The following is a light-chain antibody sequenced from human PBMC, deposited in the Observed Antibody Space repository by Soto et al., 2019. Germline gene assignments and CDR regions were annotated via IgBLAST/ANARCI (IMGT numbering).Light chain of an antibody. CDR1: QSVCSY. Sequence: EIVLTQSPATLSLSPGERATLSCRASQSVCSYLAWYQQKPGQAPRLLIYDASNRTTGIPARFSGSGSGTDFTLTISSLEPEDFAVYYCQQELTFGGGTKVEIK. CDR2: DAS. CDR3: QQELT. J-gene: IGKJ4*01. V-gene: IGKV3-11*01.